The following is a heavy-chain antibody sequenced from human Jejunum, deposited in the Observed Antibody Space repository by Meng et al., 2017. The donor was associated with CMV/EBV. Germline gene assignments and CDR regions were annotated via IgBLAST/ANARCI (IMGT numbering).Heavy chain of an antibody. CDR1: FTGYY. D-gene: IGHD3-9*01. V-gene: IGHV1-2*06. J-gene: IGHJ4*02. CDR3: ARDYDILTGYYNTPGFFDY. CDR2: INTDSGDT. Sequence: FTGYYIGWVRQAPGQGLEWVGRINTDSGDTNFAKKFQGRVTMTRDTSISTAYMELSRLRSDDTAVYYCARDYDILTGYYNTPGFFDYWGQGTLVTVSS.